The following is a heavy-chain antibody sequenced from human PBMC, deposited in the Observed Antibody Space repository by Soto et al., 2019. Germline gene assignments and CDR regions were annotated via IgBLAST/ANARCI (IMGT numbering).Heavy chain of an antibody. CDR3: ARDIGAHFPSVMDV. CDR2: ITSVGIST. D-gene: IGHD6-25*01. V-gene: IGHV3-64*01. Sequence: EVRLVESGGGLVQPGGSLRLSCAASGFTFSAYAMHWVRQAPGKGLEFVSAITSVGISTYYANSVKGRFIISRDNSINTVYLQMGILRAEDMAVYHCARDIGAHFPSVMDVWSQGTTVTVSS. CDR1: GFTFSAYA. J-gene: IGHJ6*02.